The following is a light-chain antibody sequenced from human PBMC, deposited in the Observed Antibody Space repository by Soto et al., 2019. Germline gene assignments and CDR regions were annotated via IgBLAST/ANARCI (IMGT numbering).Light chain of an antibody. Sequence: EIVMTQSPATLSVSTGERATLSCRASQSVSSHLAWYQRKPCQAPRLLIYGASTRATGIPARFSGSGSGTEFTLPISSLQSEDFAVYFCQQYSNWPPVTFGEGTKLESK. CDR2: GAS. CDR3: QQYSNWPPVT. J-gene: IGKJ4*01. CDR1: QSVSSH. V-gene: IGKV3-15*01.